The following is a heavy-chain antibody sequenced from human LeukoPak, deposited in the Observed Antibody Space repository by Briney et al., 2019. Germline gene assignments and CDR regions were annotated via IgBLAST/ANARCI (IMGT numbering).Heavy chain of an antibody. CDR2: ISSSSSSI. CDR3: ARDAAGSGSH. D-gene: IGHD6-19*01. Sequence: GGSLRLSCAASGFTFSSYAMSWVRQAPGKGLEWVSAISSSSSSIYYADSVKSRFTISRDNAKNSLYLQMNSLRAEDTAVYYCARDAAGSGSHWGQGTLVTVSS. V-gene: IGHV3-21*01. J-gene: IGHJ4*02. CDR1: GFTFSSYA.